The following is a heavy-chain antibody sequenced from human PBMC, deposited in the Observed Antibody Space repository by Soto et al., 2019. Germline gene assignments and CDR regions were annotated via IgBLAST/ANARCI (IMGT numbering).Heavy chain of an antibody. Sequence: GESLRLSCTASGLTFSTYAMHWVRQAPGKGLEWVAVISYDRSNKYYADSVKGRFTVSRDNSNSTLDLQMNSLRVEDTAVYYCARDSWGMDVWGQGTTVTVSS. CDR1: GLTFSTYA. CDR2: ISYDRSNK. CDR3: ARDSWGMDV. V-gene: IGHV3-30-3*01. J-gene: IGHJ6*02.